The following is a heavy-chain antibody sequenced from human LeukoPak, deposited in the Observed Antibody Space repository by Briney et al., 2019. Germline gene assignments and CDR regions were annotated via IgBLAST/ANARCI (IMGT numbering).Heavy chain of an antibody. CDR3: ARPGRYCSSTSRQHYFDY. Sequence: SETLSLTCAVYGGSFSGYYWSWIRQPPGKGLEWIGEINHSGSTNYNPSLKSRVTISVDTSKNQFSLKLSSVTAADTAVYYCARPGRYCSSTSRQHYFDYWGQGTLVTVSS. V-gene: IGHV4-34*01. D-gene: IGHD2-2*01. J-gene: IGHJ4*02. CDR1: GGSFSGYY. CDR2: INHSGST.